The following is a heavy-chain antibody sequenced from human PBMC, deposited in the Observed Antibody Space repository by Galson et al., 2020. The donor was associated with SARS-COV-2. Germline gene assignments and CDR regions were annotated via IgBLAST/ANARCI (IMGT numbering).Heavy chain of an antibody. CDR2: IIPIFDTT. V-gene: IGHV1-69*13. CDR1: GGTFNSYA. J-gene: IGHJ6*02. Sequence: SVKVSCKASGGTFNSYAINWVRQAPGQGLEWMGGIIPIFDTTNYAQKFKGRVTITADESTGTAYMELHSLRSEDTAVYYCAGEAGGTNRPSRGLDVWGQGTTVTVSS. CDR3: AGEAGGTNRPSRGLDV. D-gene: IGHD2-8*01.